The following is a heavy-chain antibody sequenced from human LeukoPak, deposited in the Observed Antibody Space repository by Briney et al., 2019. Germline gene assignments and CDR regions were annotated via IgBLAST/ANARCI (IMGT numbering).Heavy chain of an antibody. D-gene: IGHD3-10*01. Sequence: ASVKVSCKASGYTFTGYYMHWVRQAPGQGLEWMGWINPNSGGTNYAQKLQGRVTMTTDTSTSTAYMELRSLRSDDTAVYYCARESWGGITMVRGVPFDYWGQGTLVTVSS. J-gene: IGHJ4*02. CDR2: INPNSGGT. CDR3: ARESWGGITMVRGVPFDY. V-gene: IGHV1-2*02. CDR1: GYTFTGYY.